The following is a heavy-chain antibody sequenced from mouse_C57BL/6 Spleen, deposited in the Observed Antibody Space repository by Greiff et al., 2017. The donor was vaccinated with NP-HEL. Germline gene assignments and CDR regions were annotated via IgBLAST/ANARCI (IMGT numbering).Heavy chain of an antibody. CDR3: ARRATVVAYWFAY. CDR1: GYAFSSYW. D-gene: IGHD1-1*01. Sequence: QVHVKQSGAELVKPGASVKISCKASGYAFSSYWMNWVKQRPGKGLEWIGQIYPGDGDTNYNGKFKGKATLTADKSSSTAYMQLSSLTSEDSAVYFCARRATVVAYWFAYWGQGTLVTVSA. J-gene: IGHJ3*01. V-gene: IGHV1-80*01. CDR2: IYPGDGDT.